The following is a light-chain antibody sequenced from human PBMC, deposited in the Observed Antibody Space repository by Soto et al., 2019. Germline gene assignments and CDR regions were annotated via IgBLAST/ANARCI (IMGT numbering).Light chain of an antibody. Sequence: DIQMTQSPSSLSASVGDRVSITCRASQTIGSYVNWYQQKLWKAPKLLIYTASSLQSGVPSRFSGSGSGTDFTLTISSLQPEDFAIYYCQQSNTTPWTFGQGTKVEIK. V-gene: IGKV1-39*01. CDR1: QTIGSY. CDR2: TAS. J-gene: IGKJ1*01. CDR3: QQSNTTPWT.